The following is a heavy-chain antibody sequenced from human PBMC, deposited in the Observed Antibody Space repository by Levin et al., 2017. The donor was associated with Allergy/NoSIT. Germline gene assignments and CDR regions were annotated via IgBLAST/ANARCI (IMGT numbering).Heavy chain of an antibody. CDR1: GFTFSDFG. CDR2: ITDNGGAT. D-gene: IGHD2-2*01. V-gene: IGHV3-23*01. CDR3: AARQASLVHT. J-gene: IGHJ5*02. Sequence: GESLKISCAASGFTFSDFGMHWVRQAPGKGLEWVSAITDNGGATYYADSVKGRFTVSRDNSKNMLYMQMSSLRAEDTAVYFCAARQASLVHTWGQGTLVTVSS.